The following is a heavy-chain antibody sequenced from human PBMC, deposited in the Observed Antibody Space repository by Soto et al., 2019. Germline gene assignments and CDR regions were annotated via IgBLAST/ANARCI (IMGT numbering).Heavy chain of an antibody. Sequence: GGSLRLSCATTGFSVNNNYMSWVRQAPGKGLEWVSSISSSSSYIYYADSVKGRFTISRDNAKNSLYLQMNSLRAEDTAVYYCARDRIAARSYGMDVWGQGTTVTVSS. CDR1: GFSVNNNY. J-gene: IGHJ6*02. CDR2: ISSSSSYI. D-gene: IGHD6-6*01. V-gene: IGHV3-21*01. CDR3: ARDRIAARSYGMDV.